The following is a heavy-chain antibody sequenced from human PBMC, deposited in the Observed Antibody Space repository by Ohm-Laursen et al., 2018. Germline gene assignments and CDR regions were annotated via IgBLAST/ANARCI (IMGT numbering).Heavy chain of an antibody. D-gene: IGHD6-19*01. CDR3: ARDREQWLVNWYFDL. J-gene: IGHJ2*01. CDR2: INPSGGST. V-gene: IGHV1-46*01. CDR1: GYTFTSYY. Sequence: GASVKVSCKASGYTFTSYYMHWVRQAPGQGLEWMGIINPSGGSTSYAQKFQGRVTMTRDTSTSTVYMELSSLRSEDTAVYYCARDREQWLVNWYFDLWGRGTLVTVSS.